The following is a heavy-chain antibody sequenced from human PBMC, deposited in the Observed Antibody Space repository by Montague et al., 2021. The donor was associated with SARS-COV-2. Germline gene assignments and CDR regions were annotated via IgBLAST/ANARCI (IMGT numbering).Heavy chain of an antibody. CDR2: IKQDGSEK. Sequence: SRSLSWAASGFTFSSYWMSWVRQAPGKGLEWVAHIKQDGSEKYYVDSVKGRFTISRDNAKNSLYLQMNSLRAEDTAVYYCAREGGDYGFDYWGQGTLVTVSS. V-gene: IGHV3-7*01. CDR1: GFTFSSYW. D-gene: IGHD4-17*01. J-gene: IGHJ4*02. CDR3: AREGGDYGFDY.